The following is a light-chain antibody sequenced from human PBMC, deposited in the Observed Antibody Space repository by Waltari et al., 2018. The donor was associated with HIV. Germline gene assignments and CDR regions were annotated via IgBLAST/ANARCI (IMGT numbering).Light chain of an antibody. V-gene: IGLV3-21*02. CDR1: NIGSRS. CDR2: DDT. Sequence: SYFLTQPPSVSVAPGQTARITCGGNNIGSRSVHWSQQKPGQAPVMVVFDDTHRPSAIPERFSGSNSGNTATLTITRVEAGDEADYFCQVWDTRSDHPVVFGGGTNLTVL. J-gene: IGLJ2*01. CDR3: QVWDTRSDHPVV.